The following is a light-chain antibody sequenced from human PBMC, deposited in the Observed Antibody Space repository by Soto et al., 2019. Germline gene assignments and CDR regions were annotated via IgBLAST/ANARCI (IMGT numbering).Light chain of an antibody. CDR1: QGVSID. CDR2: AVS. J-gene: IGKJ1*01. CDR3: QPLNSYPRT. V-gene: IGKV1-9*01. Sequence: DIQLTQSPSFLYASVGDRVSITCRASQGVSIDLAWYQQNPGKAPKLLIYAVSTLQSGVPSRFSGSGSGTEFTLTISGLQHEAFANYYCQPLNSYPRTFGQGTKVEIK.